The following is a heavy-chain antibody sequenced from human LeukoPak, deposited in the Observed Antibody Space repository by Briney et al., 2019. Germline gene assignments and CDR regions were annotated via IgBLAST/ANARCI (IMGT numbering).Heavy chain of an antibody. D-gene: IGHD2-15*01. CDR1: GLTFDDYA. J-gene: IGHJ4*02. CDR2: ISWNSGSI. CDR3: AKDRLRYCSGGSCYSFDY. V-gene: IGHV3-9*01. Sequence: GGSLRLSCAASGLTFDDYAMHWVRQAPGKGLEWVSGISWNSGSIGYADSVKGRFTISRDNAKNSLYLQMNSLRAEDTALYYCAKDRLRYCSGGSCYSFDYWGQGTLVTVSS.